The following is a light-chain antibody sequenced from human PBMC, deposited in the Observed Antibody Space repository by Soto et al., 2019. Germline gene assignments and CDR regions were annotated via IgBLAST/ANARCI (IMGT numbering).Light chain of an antibody. V-gene: IGLV2-11*01. CDR1: SSDVGGYNC. CDR3: CSHSASYTFV. Sequence: QSALAQPRAVSLSPGQSVTISCTGTSSDVGGYNCVSLYQQHPGKAPQLIIYDVTQRPSGVPDRFSGSKSGNTASLSISGLQAEDEADYYCCSHSASYTFVFGTGTKSP. J-gene: IGLJ1*01. CDR2: DVT.